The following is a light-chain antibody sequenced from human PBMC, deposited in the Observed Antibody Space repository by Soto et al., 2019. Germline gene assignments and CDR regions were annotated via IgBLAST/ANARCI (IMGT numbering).Light chain of an antibody. CDR1: QSLLHSNGYNY. CDR2: LGS. J-gene: IGKJ1*01. CDR3: MQPLQSWT. Sequence: DIVMTQSPLSLPVTPGEPASISCRSSQSLLHSNGYNYLDWYLQKERQSPQLLIYLGSNRASEVPDRFSGSGSGTDFTLKISRVEDEDVGVYYCMQPLQSWTFGQGTKVDIK. V-gene: IGKV2-28*01.